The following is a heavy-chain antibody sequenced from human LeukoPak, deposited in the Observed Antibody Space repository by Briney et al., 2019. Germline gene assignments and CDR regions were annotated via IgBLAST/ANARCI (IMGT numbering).Heavy chain of an antibody. CDR2: ISSSGSTI. Sequence: GGSLRLSCAASGFTFSDYWMHWVRQAPGKGLEWVSYISSSGSTIYYADSVKGRFTISRDNAKNSLYLQMNSLRAEDTAVYYCARVGATSYGDYDYWGQGTLVTVSS. CDR1: GFTFSDYW. CDR3: ARVGATSYGDYDY. J-gene: IGHJ4*02. V-gene: IGHV3-11*04. D-gene: IGHD4-17*01.